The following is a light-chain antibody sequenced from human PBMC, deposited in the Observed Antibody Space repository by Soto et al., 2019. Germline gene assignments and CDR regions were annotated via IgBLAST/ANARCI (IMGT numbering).Light chain of an antibody. V-gene: IGKV1-5*01. Sequence: DIQMTQSTSTLSASTGDRVTIXFRASQSIRYWLAWYQQKPGKAPKLLIYDASTLESGVPTRFSGSGSGTEFTLTISSLHPDDFATYYCQQYNILSPFGQGANVAIK. CDR1: QSIRYW. CDR2: DAS. J-gene: IGKJ1*01. CDR3: QQYNILSP.